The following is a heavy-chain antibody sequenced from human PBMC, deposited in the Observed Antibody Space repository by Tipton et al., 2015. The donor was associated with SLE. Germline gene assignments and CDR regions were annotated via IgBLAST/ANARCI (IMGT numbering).Heavy chain of an antibody. CDR1: GFTFGDYS. V-gene: IGHV3-49*04. D-gene: IGHD2-15*01. J-gene: IGHJ4*02. CDR3: TRMTCSGGTCPDDH. CDR2: IRSKAYDETT. Sequence: SLRLSCTASGFTFGDYSMSWVRQAPGKGLEWVGLIRSKAYDETTEYAASVRGRFTISRDDSKSIAYLQMNGLKTEDTAVYYCTRMTCSGGTCPDDHWGQGTLVTVSS.